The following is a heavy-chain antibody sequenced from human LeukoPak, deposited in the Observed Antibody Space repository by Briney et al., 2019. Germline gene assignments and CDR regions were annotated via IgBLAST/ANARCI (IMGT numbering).Heavy chain of an antibody. J-gene: IGHJ4*02. CDR3: TRGLLGATTFDY. CDR2: IRSKAYGGTT. CDR1: GFTFGDYD. Sequence: GGSLRLSCTASGFTFGDYDMSWVRQAPGKGLEWVGFIRSKAYGGTTEYAASVKGRFTISRDDSNSIAYLQMNSLKTEDTAVYYCTRGLLGATTFDYWGQGTLVTVSS. D-gene: IGHD1-26*01. V-gene: IGHV3-49*04.